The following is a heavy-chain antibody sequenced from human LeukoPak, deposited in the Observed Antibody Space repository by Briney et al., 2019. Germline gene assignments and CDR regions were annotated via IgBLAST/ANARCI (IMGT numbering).Heavy chain of an antibody. CDR2: ISSSSSYI. CDR3: ARVAGDDY. CDR1: GITFTTYG. Sequence: GGSLRLSCAASGITFTTYGMNWVRQAPGKGLEWVSSISSSSSYIYYADSVKGRFTISRDNAKNSLYLQMNSLRAEDTAVYYCARVAGDDYWGQGTLVTVSS. D-gene: IGHD6-19*01. J-gene: IGHJ4*02. V-gene: IGHV3-21*01.